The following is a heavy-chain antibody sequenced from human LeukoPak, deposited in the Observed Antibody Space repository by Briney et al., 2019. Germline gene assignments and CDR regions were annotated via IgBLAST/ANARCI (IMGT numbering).Heavy chain of an antibody. D-gene: IGHD5-12*01. CDR1: GGSMSPYY. V-gene: IGHV4-59*08. Sequence: SETLSLTCSVSGGSMSPYYWSGIPQPPGKGLEWIGYIYSSGSANYNPSLKSRVTISVDTSKNHFSLKLSSVTAADTAVYYCARMGGYSGYATHWGQGTLVTVSS. J-gene: IGHJ4*02. CDR2: IYSSGSA. CDR3: ARMGGYSGYATH.